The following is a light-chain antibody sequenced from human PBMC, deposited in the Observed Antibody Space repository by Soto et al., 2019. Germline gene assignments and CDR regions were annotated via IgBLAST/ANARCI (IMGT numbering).Light chain of an antibody. V-gene: IGKV1-5*03. Sequence: DIQMTHSPPTLSATVGDRVTITFRASQSISSWLAWYQQKPGKAPKLLIYKASSLESGVPSRFSGSGSGTEFTLTISSLQPDDFATYYCQQYNSYSRRFGQGTKVDIK. J-gene: IGKJ1*01. CDR2: KAS. CDR3: QQYNSYSRR. CDR1: QSISSW.